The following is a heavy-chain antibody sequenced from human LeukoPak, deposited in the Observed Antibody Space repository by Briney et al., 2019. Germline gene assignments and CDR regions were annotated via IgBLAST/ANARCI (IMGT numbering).Heavy chain of an antibody. V-gene: IGHV3-30*02. D-gene: IGHD3-10*01. CDR2: IRYDGSNK. CDR3: ARGSITMVRGVIYYQYYYYYMDV. CDR1: GFTFSSYG. J-gene: IGHJ6*03. Sequence: PGGSLRLSCAASGFTFSSYGMHWVRQAPGKGLEWVAFIRYDGSNKYYADSVKGRFTISRDNSKNTLYLQMNSLRAEDTAVYYCARGSITMVRGVIYYQYYYYYMDVWGKGTTVTISS.